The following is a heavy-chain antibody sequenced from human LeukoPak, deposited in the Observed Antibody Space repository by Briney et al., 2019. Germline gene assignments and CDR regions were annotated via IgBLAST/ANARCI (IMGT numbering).Heavy chain of an antibody. Sequence: GGSLRLSSAPSGFTFSSYWMSWVRQAPGKGLEWVANIKQDGSEKYYVDSVKGRFTISRDNAKNSLYLQMNSLRAEDTAVYYCARGRYCSSTSCPKLNWFDPWGQGTLVTVSS. D-gene: IGHD2-2*01. CDR1: GFTFSSYW. CDR2: IKQDGSEK. V-gene: IGHV3-7*01. CDR3: ARGRYCSSTSCPKLNWFDP. J-gene: IGHJ5*02.